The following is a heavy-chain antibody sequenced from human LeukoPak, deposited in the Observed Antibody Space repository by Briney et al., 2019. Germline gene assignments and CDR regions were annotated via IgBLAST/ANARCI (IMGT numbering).Heavy chain of an antibody. Sequence: GGSLRLSCAASGFTFSSYAMHWVRQAPGKGLEWVAVISYDGSNKYYADSVKGRFTISRDNSKNTLYLQMNSLRAEDAAVYYCARDGGERWIVGHWFDPWGQGTLVTVSS. CDR2: ISYDGSNK. CDR1: GFTFSSYA. D-gene: IGHD5-12*01. J-gene: IGHJ5*02. CDR3: ARDGGERWIVGHWFDP. V-gene: IGHV3-30-3*01.